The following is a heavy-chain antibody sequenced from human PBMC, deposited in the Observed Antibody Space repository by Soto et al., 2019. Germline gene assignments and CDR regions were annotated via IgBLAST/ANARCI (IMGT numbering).Heavy chain of an antibody. CDR1: GFTFGDYG. CDR2: IRAKAYGGTT. J-gene: IGHJ4*02. V-gene: IGHV3-49*04. D-gene: IGHD2-21*01. Sequence: EVQLVESGGGLVQPGRSLRLSCAASGFTFGDYGMSWVRQGPGKGLEWVGFIRAKAYGGTTEYAASVKGRFTFSRDDSKSIAYLQMNSLKTEDTAVYYCTGVGDYSKVDYWGQGTLVTVSS. CDR3: TGVGDYSKVDY.